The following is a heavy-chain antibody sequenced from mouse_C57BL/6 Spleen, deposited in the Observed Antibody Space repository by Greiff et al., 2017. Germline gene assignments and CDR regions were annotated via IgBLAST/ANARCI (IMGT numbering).Heavy chain of an antibody. CDR3: ARSLFCYGSSYYFDY. J-gene: IGHJ2*01. V-gene: IGHV3-8*01. D-gene: IGHD1-1*01. Sequence: EVKLVESGPGLAKPSQTLSLTCSVTGYSITSDYWNWIRKFPGNKLEYIGYISSSGSTYYNPSLKSRISITRDTSKNQYYLQLNSVTTEDTATYYCARSLFCYGSSYYFDYWGQGTTLTVSS. CDR1: GYSITSDY. CDR2: ISSSGST.